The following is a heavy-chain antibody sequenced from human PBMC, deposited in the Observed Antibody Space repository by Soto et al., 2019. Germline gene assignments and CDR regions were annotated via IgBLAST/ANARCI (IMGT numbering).Heavy chain of an antibody. V-gene: IGHV1-69*06. Sequence: GASVKVSCKASGGTFSSYAISWVRQAPGQGLEWMGGIIPIFGTANYAQKFQGRVTITADKSTSTAYMELSSLRSEDTAVYYCARACSYYYDSSGYPFDYWGQGTLVTVSS. J-gene: IGHJ4*02. CDR3: ARACSYYYDSSGYPFDY. D-gene: IGHD3-22*01. CDR2: IIPIFGTA. CDR1: GGTFSSYA.